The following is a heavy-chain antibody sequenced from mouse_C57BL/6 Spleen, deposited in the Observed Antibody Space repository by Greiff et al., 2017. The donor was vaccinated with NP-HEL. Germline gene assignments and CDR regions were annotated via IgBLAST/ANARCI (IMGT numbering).Heavy chain of an antibody. CDR3: ARSDDYEFAY. CDR2: IDPSDGYT. V-gene: IGHV1-69*01. J-gene: IGHJ3*01. Sequence: QVQLQQPGAELVMPGASVKLSCKASGYTFTSYWMHWVKQRPGQGLEWIGEIDPSDGYTNYNQKFKGKSTLTVDKSSSTAYMQLSSLTSEDSAVYYCARSDDYEFAYWGQGTLVTVSA. CDR1: GYTFTSYW. D-gene: IGHD2-4*01.